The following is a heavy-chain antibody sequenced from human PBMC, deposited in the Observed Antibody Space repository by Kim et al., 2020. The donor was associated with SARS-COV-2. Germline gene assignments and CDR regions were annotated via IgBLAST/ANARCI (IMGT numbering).Heavy chain of an antibody. V-gene: IGHV3-30*18. CDR3: AKDGYQLLYFIYYYYYMDA. CDR1: GFTFSSYG. CDR2: ISYDGSNK. D-gene: IGHD2-2*02. J-gene: IGHJ6*03. Sequence: GGSLRLSCAASGFTFSSYGMHWVRQAPGKGLEWVAVISYDGSNKYYADSVKGRFTISRDNSKNTLYLQMNSLRAEDTAVYYCAKDGYQLLYFIYYYYYMDAWGKGTTVTVSS.